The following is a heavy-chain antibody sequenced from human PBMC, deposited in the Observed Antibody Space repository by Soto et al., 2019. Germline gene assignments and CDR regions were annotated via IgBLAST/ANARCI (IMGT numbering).Heavy chain of an antibody. CDR3: ALGVQQLANHYNYYYGMDV. V-gene: IGHV4-4*02. J-gene: IGHJ6*02. D-gene: IGHD6-13*01. CDR1: GGSISSSNW. CDR2: IYHSGTT. Sequence: SETLSLTCAVSGGSISSSNWWSWVRQPPGKGLEWIGEIYHSGTTNYNPSLKSRVTISVDKSKNQFSLKLSSVTAADTAVYDGALGVQQLANHYNYYYGMDVWGQGTTVTVSS.